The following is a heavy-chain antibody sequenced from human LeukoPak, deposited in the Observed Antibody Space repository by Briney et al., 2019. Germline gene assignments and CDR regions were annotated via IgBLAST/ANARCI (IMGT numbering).Heavy chain of an antibody. Sequence: ASVKVSCKASGGTFSSYAISWVRQAPGQGLEWMGIINPSGGSTSYAQKFQGRVTMTRDTSTSTVYMELSSLRSEDTAVYYCAREALLAYCGGDCWGWFDPWGQGTLVTVSS. V-gene: IGHV1-46*01. J-gene: IGHJ5*02. CDR3: AREALLAYCGGDCWGWFDP. CDR1: GGTFSSYA. CDR2: INPSGGST. D-gene: IGHD2-21*02.